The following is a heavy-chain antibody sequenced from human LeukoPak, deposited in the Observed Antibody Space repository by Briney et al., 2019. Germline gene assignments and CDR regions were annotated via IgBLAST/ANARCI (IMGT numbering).Heavy chain of an antibody. V-gene: IGHV3-7*01. CDR1: GFTFSTYW. CDR3: ARTSNYYGSGRPSYYFDY. J-gene: IGHJ4*02. Sequence: GGSLRLSCAASGFTFSTYWMTWVRQAPGKGLEWVANMKGDGSEKHYVDSVKGRFTISRDNAKNSLYLQMNSLRAEDTAVYYCARTSNYYGSGRPSYYFDYWGQGTLVTVSS. D-gene: IGHD3-10*01. CDR2: MKGDGSEK.